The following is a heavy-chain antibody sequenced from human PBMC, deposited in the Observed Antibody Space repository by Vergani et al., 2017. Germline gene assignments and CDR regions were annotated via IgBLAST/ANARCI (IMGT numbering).Heavy chain of an antibody. CDR1: GGTFSSYA. CDR3: AKGRCTTTSCGQCYYYYMDV. J-gene: IGHJ6*03. V-gene: IGHV1-69*12. D-gene: IGHD2-2*01. Sequence: QVQLVQSGAEVKKPGSSVKVSCKASGGTFSSYAISWVRQAPGQGLEWMGGIISIFGTPNYAQKFQGRVTITADESTSTAYMELSSLRSEDTAVYYGAKGRCTTTSCGQCYYYYMDVWGKGTTVAVSS. CDR2: IISIFGTP.